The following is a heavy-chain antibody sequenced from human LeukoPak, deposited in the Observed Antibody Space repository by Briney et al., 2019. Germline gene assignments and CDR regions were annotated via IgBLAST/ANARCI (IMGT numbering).Heavy chain of an antibody. CDR3: ARTNPVYRDYDY. CDR2: IYSDGGT. CDR1: GVTVTGNY. Sequence: WESLRLSCAVSGVTVTGNYRSWVRQAPGKGLEWVSDIYSDGGTYHAPSVKGRFTISGHNSKNTLFLQMNTRDADDTALYHRARTNPVYRDYDYWGQGTLVTVS. V-gene: IGHV3-53*01. J-gene: IGHJ4*02. D-gene: IGHD5/OR15-5a*01.